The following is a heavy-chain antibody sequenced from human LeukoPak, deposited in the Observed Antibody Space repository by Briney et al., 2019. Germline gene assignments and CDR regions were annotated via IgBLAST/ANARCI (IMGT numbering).Heavy chain of an antibody. CDR2: ISGTGGYT. CDR1: GFTFSSYA. CDR3: AKDKAGVRGVIYVFDY. V-gene: IGHV3-23*01. D-gene: IGHD3-10*01. Sequence: GGSLRLSCGASGFTFSSYAMTWVRQAPGKGLEWVSAISGTGGYTYYTDSVKGRFTISRDNSKNTLYLQMNSLRAEDTAVYYCAKDKAGVRGVIYVFDYWGQGTLVTVSS. J-gene: IGHJ4*02.